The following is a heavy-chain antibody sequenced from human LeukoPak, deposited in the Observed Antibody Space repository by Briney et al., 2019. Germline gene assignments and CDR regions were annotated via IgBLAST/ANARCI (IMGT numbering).Heavy chain of an antibody. CDR3: AKETTGYSSRPGAFDI. V-gene: IGHV3-23*01. CDR1: GFTFSSYA. D-gene: IGHD6-19*01. J-gene: IGHJ3*02. Sequence: PGGSLRLSCAASGFTFSSYAMSWVRQAPGKGLEWVSAISGSGGSTYYADSVKGRFTISRDNSKNTLYLQMNSLRSEDTAVYYCAKETTGYSSRPGAFDIWGQGTMVTVSS. CDR2: ISGSGGST.